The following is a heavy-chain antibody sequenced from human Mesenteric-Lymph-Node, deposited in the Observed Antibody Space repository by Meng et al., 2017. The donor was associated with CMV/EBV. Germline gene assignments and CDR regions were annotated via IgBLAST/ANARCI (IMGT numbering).Heavy chain of an antibody. Sequence: SETLSLTCTVSGGSISSHYWSWIRQPPGKGLEWIGYILYNVNTRYNPSLKSRVTLSVDTSKNQISLKLNSVTAADTAVYYCARDVVPTYYDFWSGVNWFDPWGQGTLVTVSS. CDR1: GGSISSHY. CDR2: ILYNVNT. CDR3: ARDVVPTYYDFWSGVNWFDP. V-gene: IGHV4-59*11. D-gene: IGHD3-3*01. J-gene: IGHJ5*02.